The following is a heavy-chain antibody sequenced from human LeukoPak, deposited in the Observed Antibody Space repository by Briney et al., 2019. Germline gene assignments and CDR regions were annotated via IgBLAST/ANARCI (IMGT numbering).Heavy chain of an antibody. Sequence: GGSLRLSCAASGFTFDDYAMHWVRQAPGKGLEWVSGISWNSGSIGYADSVKGRFTISRDNAKNSLYLQMNSLRAEDTAVYYCARDTDETYYDILTGYYPLDYWGQGTLVTVSS. J-gene: IGHJ4*02. CDR1: GFTFDDYA. D-gene: IGHD3-9*01. CDR3: ARDTDETYYDILTGYYPLDY. V-gene: IGHV3-9*01. CDR2: ISWNSGSI.